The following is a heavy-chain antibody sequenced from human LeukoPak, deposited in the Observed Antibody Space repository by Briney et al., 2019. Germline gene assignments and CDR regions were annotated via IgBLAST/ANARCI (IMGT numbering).Heavy chain of an antibody. V-gene: IGHV3-7*01. CDR3: ARDDCSSISCYHNWFDP. CDR2: IEQDGSEK. Sequence: GGSLRLSSAASGFTFSSYWLSWVRQAPGKGLEWVANIEQDGSEKYYADSVKGRFTISRDNAKNSLYLQMNSLRAEDTAVYYCARDDCSSISCYHNWFDPWGQGTLITVSS. J-gene: IGHJ5*02. D-gene: IGHD2-2*01. CDR1: GFTFSSYW.